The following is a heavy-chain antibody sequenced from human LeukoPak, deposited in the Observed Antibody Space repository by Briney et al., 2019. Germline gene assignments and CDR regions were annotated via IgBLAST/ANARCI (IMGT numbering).Heavy chain of an antibody. CDR1: GGSFSSYY. J-gene: IGHJ3*02. V-gene: IGHV4-4*07. D-gene: IGHD6-13*01. CDR2: IYTSGST. CDR3: ARDIAPARVSLDI. Sequence: PSETLSLTCTVSGGSFSSYYWSWIRQPAGKGLEWIGRIYTSGSTNYNPSLKSRVTMSVDTSKNQFSLKLSSVTVADTAVYYCARDIAPARVSLDIWGQGTMVTVSS.